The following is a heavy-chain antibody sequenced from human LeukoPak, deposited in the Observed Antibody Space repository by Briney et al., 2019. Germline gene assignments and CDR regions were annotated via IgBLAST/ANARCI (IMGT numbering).Heavy chain of an antibody. Sequence: GGSLRLSCAASGFTFSSYGMHWVRQAPGKGLEWVAFIRYDGSNKYYADSVKGRFTISRDNSKNTLYLQMNSLRAEDTAVYYCAKDLCGYSYVLKGEFDYWGQGTLVTVSS. J-gene: IGHJ4*02. V-gene: IGHV3-30*02. CDR3: AKDLCGYSYVLKGEFDY. CDR2: IRYDGSNK. D-gene: IGHD5-18*01. CDR1: GFTFSSYG.